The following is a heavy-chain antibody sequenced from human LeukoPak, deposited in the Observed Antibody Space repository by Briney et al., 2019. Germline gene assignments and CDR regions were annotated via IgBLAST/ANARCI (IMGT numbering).Heavy chain of an antibody. Sequence: SETLSLTCTVSSDSISSNNYYWGWIRQPPGKGLEWIGSIYYSGNTYYNPSLKSRVTISVDTSKNQFSLKLSSVTAADTAIYYCARHRSVSTIPSEFDYWGQGTLVTVSS. CDR3: ARHRSVSTIPSEFDY. J-gene: IGHJ4*02. CDR1: SDSISSNNYY. D-gene: IGHD5/OR15-5a*01. V-gene: IGHV4-39*01. CDR2: IYYSGNT.